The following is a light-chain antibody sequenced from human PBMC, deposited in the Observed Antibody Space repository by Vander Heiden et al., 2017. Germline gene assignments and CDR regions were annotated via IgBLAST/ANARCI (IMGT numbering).Light chain of an antibody. CDR1: QSVSSSY. J-gene: IGKJ4*01. V-gene: IGKV3-20*01. Sequence: EIVLTQSLGTLSLSPGERATLSCRASQSVSSSYLPWYQQKLGQAPRLLIYGASSRATGIPDRFSASGYGTDFTLTISRLEPEDFAVYYCQQYCCSPLLTFGGGTKVEIK. CDR2: GAS. CDR3: QQYCCSPLLT.